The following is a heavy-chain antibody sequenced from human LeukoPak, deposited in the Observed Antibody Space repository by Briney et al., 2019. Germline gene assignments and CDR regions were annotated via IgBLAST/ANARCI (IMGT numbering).Heavy chain of an antibody. V-gene: IGHV3-30-3*01. D-gene: IGHD3-16*01. Sequence: GRSLRLSCAASGXTFSNYAMHWVRQAPGQGLEWVAVISYDGGNKYYADSVKGRFTISRDNSKNTLYLQMNSLRAEDTAVYYCARDRQGLDDWGQGTLVTVSS. J-gene: IGHJ4*02. CDR2: ISYDGGNK. CDR3: ARDRQGLDD. CDR1: GXTFSNYA.